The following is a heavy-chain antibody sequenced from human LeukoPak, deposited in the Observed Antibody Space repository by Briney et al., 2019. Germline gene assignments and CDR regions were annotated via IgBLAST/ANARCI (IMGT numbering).Heavy chain of an antibody. CDR3: ARGRHWGWGRAFDI. J-gene: IGHJ3*02. CDR2: IGAAGDT. D-gene: IGHD7-27*01. V-gene: IGHV3-13*01. Sequence: PGGSLRLSCAASGFTFSSYDMHWVRHATGKGLEWVSAIGAAGDTSYPGSVKGRFTISRENAKNSLYLQMNSLRAGDTAVYYCARGRHWGWGRAFDIWGQGTMVTVSP. CDR1: GFTFSSYD.